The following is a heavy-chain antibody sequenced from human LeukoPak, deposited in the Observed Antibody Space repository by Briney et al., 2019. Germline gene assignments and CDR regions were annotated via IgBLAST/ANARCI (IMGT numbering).Heavy chain of an antibody. CDR1: GGSISSSSYY. D-gene: IGHD6-19*01. V-gene: IGHV4-39*07. CDR3: AREKNQWLVRGGFDY. Sequence: SETLSLTCTVSGGSISSSSYYWGWIRQPPGKGLEWIGSIYYSGSTYYNPSLKSRVTISVDTSKNQFSLKLSSVTAADTAVYYCAREKNQWLVRGGFDYWGQGTLVNVSS. CDR2: IYYSGST. J-gene: IGHJ4*02.